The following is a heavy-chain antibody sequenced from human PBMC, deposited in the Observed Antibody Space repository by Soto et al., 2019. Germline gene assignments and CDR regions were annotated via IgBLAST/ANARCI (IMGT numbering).Heavy chain of an antibody. CDR2: INAGNGNT. CDR3: ARVGDSSGYYHFDY. Sequence: ASVKVSCKASGYTFTSYAMHWVRQAPGQRLEWMGWINAGNGNTKYSQKFQGRVTITRDTSASTAYMELSSLRSEDTAVYYCARVGDSSGYYHFDYWGQGTLVTVSS. V-gene: IGHV1-3*01. J-gene: IGHJ4*02. D-gene: IGHD3-22*01. CDR1: GYTFTSYA.